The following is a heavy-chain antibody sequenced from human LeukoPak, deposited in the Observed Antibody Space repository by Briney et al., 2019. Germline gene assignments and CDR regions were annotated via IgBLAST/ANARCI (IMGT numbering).Heavy chain of an antibody. J-gene: IGHJ4*02. CDR2: INHSGST. Sequence: SETLSLTCAVYGGSFSVYYWSWIRQPPGKGLEWIGEINHSGSTNYNPSLKSRVTISVDTSKNQFSLKLSSVTAADTAVYYCARDTYYDILTGYIFDYWGQGTLVTVSS. V-gene: IGHV4-34*01. CDR3: ARDTYYDILTGYIFDY. D-gene: IGHD3-9*01. CDR1: GGSFSVYY.